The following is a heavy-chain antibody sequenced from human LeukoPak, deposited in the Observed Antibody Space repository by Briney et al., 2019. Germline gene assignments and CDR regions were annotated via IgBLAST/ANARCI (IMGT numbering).Heavy chain of an antibody. CDR3: ASGDRLYSSGWYN. CDR2: INPNSGGT. V-gene: IGHV1-2*06. CDR1: VYTFTGYY. D-gene: IGHD6-13*01. J-gene: IGHJ4*02. Sequence: ASVKDSFKASVYTFTGYYMHWVRQAPGQGREWMGRINPNSGGTNYAHKFQGRVTMPRDRPIRTPSIEPSRLRSDDTAVYYCASGDRLYSSGWYNWGQGTLVTVSS.